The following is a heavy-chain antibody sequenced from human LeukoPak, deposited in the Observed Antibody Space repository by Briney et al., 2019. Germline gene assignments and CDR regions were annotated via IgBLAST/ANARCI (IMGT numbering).Heavy chain of an antibody. CDR2: IYSGGST. Sequence: PGGSLRLSCAASGFTVSSNYMSWVRQAPGKGLEWVSVIYSGGSTYYADSVKGRFTISRDNSKNTLYLQMNSLRAEDTAVYYCTVRGVIINTFDYWGQGTLVTVSS. CDR3: TVRGVIINTFDY. V-gene: IGHV3-53*05. J-gene: IGHJ4*02. D-gene: IGHD3-10*01. CDR1: GFTVSSNY.